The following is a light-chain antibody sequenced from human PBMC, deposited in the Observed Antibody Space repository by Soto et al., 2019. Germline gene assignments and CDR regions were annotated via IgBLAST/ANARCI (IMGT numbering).Light chain of an antibody. Sequence: DIQMTQSPSSVSASVGDRVTITCRASQDIGSWLAWYQQKPGKAPDLLIYGASSLQSGVPSRFYGSGSGTDFTLTISSPQPEDFSTYYFQQGGSFPITFGQGTRLEIK. CDR3: QQGGSFPIT. J-gene: IGKJ5*01. CDR1: QDIGSW. V-gene: IGKV1-12*01. CDR2: GAS.